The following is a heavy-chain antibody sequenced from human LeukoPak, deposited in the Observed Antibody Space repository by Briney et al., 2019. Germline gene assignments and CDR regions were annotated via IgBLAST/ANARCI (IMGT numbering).Heavy chain of an antibody. V-gene: IGHV3-9*01. CDR1: GFTFDDYA. J-gene: IGHJ4*02. CDR3: AKDIHYYDSSGPFDY. CDR2: ISWNSGSI. Sequence: GGSLRLSCAASGFTFDDYAMHWVRQAPGKGLEWVSGISWNSGSIGYGDSVKGRFTISRDNAKNSLYLQMNSLRAEDTALYYCAKDIHYYDSSGPFDYWGQGTLVTVSS. D-gene: IGHD3-22*01.